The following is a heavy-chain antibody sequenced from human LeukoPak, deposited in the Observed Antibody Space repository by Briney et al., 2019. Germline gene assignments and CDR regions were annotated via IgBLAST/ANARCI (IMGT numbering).Heavy chain of an antibody. J-gene: IGHJ4*02. CDR2: INPNSGGT. Sequence: ASVKVSCKASGYTFTGYYMHWVRQAPGQGPEWMGWINPNSGGTNYAQKFQGRVTMTRDTSISTAYMELSRLRSDDTAVYYCARDSDYGDYEGGYWGQGTLVTVSS. CDR3: ARDSDYGDYEGGY. V-gene: IGHV1-2*02. D-gene: IGHD4-17*01. CDR1: GYTFTGYY.